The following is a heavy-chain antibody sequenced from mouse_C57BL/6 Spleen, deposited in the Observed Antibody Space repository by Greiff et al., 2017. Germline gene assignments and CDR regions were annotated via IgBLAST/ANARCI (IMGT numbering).Heavy chain of an antibody. CDR3: AIGIYFDNYDMDY. CDR1: GYTFTSYW. Sequence: QVQLQQPGAELVKPGASVKVSCKASGYTFTSYWMNWVKQRPGQGLEWIGRIYPSDSGTNYNQKFKGKATLTVDKSSSTAYMQLSSLTSEDSAVYYCAIGIYFDNYDMDYWGQGTSVTVSS. J-gene: IGHJ4*01. D-gene: IGHD2-1*01. V-gene: IGHV1-74*01. CDR2: IYPSDSGT.